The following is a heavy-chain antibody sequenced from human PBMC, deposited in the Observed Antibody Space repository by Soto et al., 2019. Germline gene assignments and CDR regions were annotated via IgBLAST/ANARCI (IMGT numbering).Heavy chain of an antibody. D-gene: IGHD3-22*01. CDR1: GYSISSGGYY. J-gene: IGHJ4*02. CDR2: IFYDGRT. V-gene: IGHV4-31*03. CDR3: AREERSCYYVADY. Sequence: QVQLQETGPGLVKPSQTLSLTCTVSGYSISSGGYYWSWIRQFPGRGLEWIGYIFYDGRTGYNPSLKSRITISLDSSKNQFSLRLSSVTAADTAVYLCAREERSCYYVADYWGQGTLVTVSS.